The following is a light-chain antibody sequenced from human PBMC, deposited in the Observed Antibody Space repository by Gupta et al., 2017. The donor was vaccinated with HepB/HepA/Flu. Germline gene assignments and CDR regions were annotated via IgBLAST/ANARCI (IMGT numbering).Light chain of an antibody. CDR2: AAS. CDR1: QGIRNY. Sequence: DIQLTQSPSFLSASVGDRITITCRASQGIRNYLAWYQQKPGKAPKLLIYAASTLQSGVPSRFSGSGSGTEFTLAISSLQPEDFASYCCQQLNIYPIAFGGGTKVEIK. V-gene: IGKV1-9*01. CDR3: QQLNIYPIA. J-gene: IGKJ4*01.